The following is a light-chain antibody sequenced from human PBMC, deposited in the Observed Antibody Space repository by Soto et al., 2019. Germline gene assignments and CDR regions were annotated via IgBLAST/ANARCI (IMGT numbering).Light chain of an antibody. CDR2: DAS. CDR3: QQSYSTPRT. J-gene: IGKJ1*01. Sequence: DIQMTQSPSSLSASVGDRVTITCQASQDIDKFLNWYQQKPGKPPKLLIDDASSLQSGVPSRFSGSGSGTDFTLTISSLQPEDFATYYCQQSYSTPRTFGQGTKVDIK. V-gene: IGKV1-39*01. CDR1: QDIDKF.